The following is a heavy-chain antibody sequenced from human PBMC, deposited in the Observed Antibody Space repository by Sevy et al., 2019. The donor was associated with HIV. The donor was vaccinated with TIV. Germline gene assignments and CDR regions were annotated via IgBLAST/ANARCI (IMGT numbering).Heavy chain of an antibody. CDR2: IIPILGIA. V-gene: IGHV1-69*10. D-gene: IGHD2-2*02. J-gene: IGHJ6*03. CDR1: GGTFSSYA. Sequence: ASVKVSCKASGGTFSSYAISWVRQAPGQGLEWMGGIIPILGIANYAQKFQGRVTITADKSTSTAYMELGSLRSEDTAVYYCARDPSGHCSSTSCYTGYYYMDVWGKGTTVTVSS. CDR3: ARDPSGHCSSTSCYTGYYYMDV.